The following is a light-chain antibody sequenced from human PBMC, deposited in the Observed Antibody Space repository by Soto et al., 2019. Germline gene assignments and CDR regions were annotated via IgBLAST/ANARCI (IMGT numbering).Light chain of an antibody. CDR2: DAS. J-gene: IGKJ5*01. CDR1: QSVSSY. CDR3: QQYHNWPPIT. V-gene: IGKV3-11*01. Sequence: EIVFTQSPATLSLSPGERATLSCRASQSVSSYLAWYQQKPGQAPRLLIYDASNRATGIPARFSGSGSGTDFTLTISSLEPEDSAVYYCQQYHNWPPITFGQGTRLEIK.